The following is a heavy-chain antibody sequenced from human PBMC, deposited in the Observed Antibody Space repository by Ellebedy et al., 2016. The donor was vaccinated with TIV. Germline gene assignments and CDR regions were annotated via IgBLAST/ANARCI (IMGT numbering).Heavy chain of an antibody. Sequence: MPGGSLRLSCAVHGGPFNGFYCSWIRQPPGKGLEWIGEITHSGGTNYNPSFKSRIAISVDTSKNQFSLNLRSVTAADTAVYYCAMTTAITPLGGSLYYYGMDVWGQGTTVIVSS. J-gene: IGHJ6*02. CDR3: AMTTAITPLGGSLYYYGMDV. CDR1: GGPFNGFY. D-gene: IGHD4-17*01. CDR2: ITHSGGT. V-gene: IGHV4-34*01.